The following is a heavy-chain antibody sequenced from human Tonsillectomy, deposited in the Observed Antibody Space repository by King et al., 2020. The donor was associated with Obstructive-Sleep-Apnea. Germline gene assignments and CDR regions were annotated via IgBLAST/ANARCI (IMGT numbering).Heavy chain of an antibody. J-gene: IGHJ4*02. V-gene: IGHV4-59*01. CDR2: IYYSGST. D-gene: IGHD3-10*01. CDR3: ARISRLDYYGSGSYYDY. CDR1: GGSISSYY. Sequence: VQLQESGPGLVKPSETLSLTCTVSGGSISSYYWSWIRQPPGKGLEWIGYIYYSGSTNYNPSLKSRVTISVDTSKNQFSLKLSSVTAADTAVYYCARISRLDYYGSGSYYDYWGQGTLVTVSS.